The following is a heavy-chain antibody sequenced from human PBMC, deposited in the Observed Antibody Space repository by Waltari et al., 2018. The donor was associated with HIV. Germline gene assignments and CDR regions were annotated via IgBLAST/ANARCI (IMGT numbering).Heavy chain of an antibody. Sequence: QVQLQESGPGLVKPSATLSLTCAVSGYSISSGYDWGWIRQPPGKGLEWIGSIYHSGTTYNNPSLKSRVTISIDTSKNQVSLKLSSVTAADTAVYYCARDQVGATYFDYWGQGTLVTVSS. CDR1: GYSISSGYD. J-gene: IGHJ4*02. CDR3: ARDQVGATYFDY. V-gene: IGHV4-38-2*02. D-gene: IGHD1-26*01. CDR2: IYHSGTT.